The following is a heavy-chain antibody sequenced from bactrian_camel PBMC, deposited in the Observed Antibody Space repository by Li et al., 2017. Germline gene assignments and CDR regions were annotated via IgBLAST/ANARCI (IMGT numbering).Heavy chain of an antibody. J-gene: IGHJ4*01. D-gene: IGHD5*01. CDR3: VGGMGWNY. CDR1: GRTYNDHC. Sequence: HVQLVESGGNSVQAGGSLRLSCVASGRTYNDHCLAWFRQTPGKDREAVASICRNDGSTEYADSVKGRFTISHDNAKNTLYLQMNSLKTEDTAVYYFVGGMGWNYWGQGTQVTVS. CDR2: ICRNDGST. V-gene: IGHV3S60*01.